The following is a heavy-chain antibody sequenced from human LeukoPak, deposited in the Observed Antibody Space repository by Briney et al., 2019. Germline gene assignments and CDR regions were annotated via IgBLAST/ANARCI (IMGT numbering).Heavy chain of an antibody. CDR1: GSPFSNNW. V-gene: IGHV3-7*03. Sequence: QAGGSLRLSCAASGSPFSNNWMTWVRQAPGKGLEWVANIRQDGREKNYVDSVKGRFTISRDNAKNSLILQMNRLRAEDTAVYYCARDVSDENGSASRIHLDSWGQGTVVSVSS. D-gene: IGHD6-6*01. J-gene: IGHJ4*02. CDR3: ARDVSDENGSASRIHLDS. CDR2: IRQDGREK.